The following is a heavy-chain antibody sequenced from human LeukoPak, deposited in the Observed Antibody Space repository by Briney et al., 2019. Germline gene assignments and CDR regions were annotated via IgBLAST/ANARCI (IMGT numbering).Heavy chain of an antibody. D-gene: IGHD6-13*01. J-gene: IGHJ4*02. CDR1: GFTFSNYW. CDR2: INQDGSEK. V-gene: IGHV3-7*01. Sequence: PGGSLRLSCAASGFTFSNYWMSWVRLAPGKGLEWVANINQDGSEKFYVDSVKGRFTISRDNAKNSLYLQMNSLRVEDTALYYCARDQGAAGDYWGQGTLVTVSS. CDR3: ARDQGAAGDY.